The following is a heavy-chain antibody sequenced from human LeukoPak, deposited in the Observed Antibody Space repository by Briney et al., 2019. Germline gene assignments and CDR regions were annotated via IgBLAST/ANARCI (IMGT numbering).Heavy chain of an antibody. Sequence: ASVKVSCKASGYTFTSYYMHWVRQAPGQGLEWMGIINPSGGSTSYAQKFQGRVTMTRDTSTSTVYMELNSLRAEDTAVYYCARDHLEGICYGSGREPLFDYWGQGTLATVSS. CDR1: GYTFTSYY. J-gene: IGHJ4*02. D-gene: IGHD3-10*01. CDR3: ARDHLEGICYGSGREPLFDY. CDR2: INPSGGST. V-gene: IGHV1-46*01.